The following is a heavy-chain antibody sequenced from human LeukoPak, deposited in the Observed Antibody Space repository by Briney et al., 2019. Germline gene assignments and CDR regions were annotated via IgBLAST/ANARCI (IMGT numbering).Heavy chain of an antibody. CDR1: GFTFSSYW. CDR2: INSDGSST. CDR3: ARIASHSSSWYDGGY. Sequence: GGSLRLSCAASGFTFSSYWMHWVRQAPGKGLVWVSRINSDGSSTTYADSVKGRFTISRDNAKNTLYLQMNSLRAEDTGAYYCARIASHSSSWYDGGYWGQGTLVTVSS. J-gene: IGHJ4*02. V-gene: IGHV3-74*01. D-gene: IGHD6-13*01.